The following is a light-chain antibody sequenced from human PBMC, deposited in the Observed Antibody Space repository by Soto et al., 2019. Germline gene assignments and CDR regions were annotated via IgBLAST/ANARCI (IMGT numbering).Light chain of an antibody. CDR1: QSVGSA. CDR2: GAS. V-gene: IGKV3-20*01. J-gene: IGKJ1*01. CDR3: QQYGTSPVT. Sequence: IVLTQSPGTLSLSPGERATLSCRASQSVGSALAWYQQKPGQAHSLLIYGASSRATGIPDRFSGSVSGTDFILTISRLEPEDFAVYYCQQYGTSPVTFGQGTKVEIK.